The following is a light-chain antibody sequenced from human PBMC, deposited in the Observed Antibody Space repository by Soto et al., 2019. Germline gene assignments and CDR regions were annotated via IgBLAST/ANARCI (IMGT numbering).Light chain of an antibody. Sequence: QSALTQPRSVSGSPGQSVTISCTGTSSDVGGYNLVSWYQQHPGKAPKLMIYEGSKRPSGVSNRFSGSKSGNTASLTISGLQAEDEADYYCCSYAGSSTLYVFGTGTKLTVL. CDR2: EGS. CDR1: SSDVGGYNL. CDR3: CSYAGSSTLYV. J-gene: IGLJ1*01. V-gene: IGLV2-23*01.